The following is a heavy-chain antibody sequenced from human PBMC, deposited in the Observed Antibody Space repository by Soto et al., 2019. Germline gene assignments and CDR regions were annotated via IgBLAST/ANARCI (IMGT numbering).Heavy chain of an antibody. CDR1: GGSFSGYY. CDR3: XRSXNXYXXDV. J-gene: IGHJ6*02. V-gene: IGHV4-34*01. D-gene: IGHD2-2*01. Sequence: QVQLQQXXXGXLKPSETLSLTCAVYGGSFSGYYWSWIRXPPGKGLEWIGEINHSGSTNYNPXLXXXVTXXXXXXXXXXXXXXXXXXXXXTXXXXXXRSXNXYXXDVWGQGTTVTVSS. CDR2: INHSGST.